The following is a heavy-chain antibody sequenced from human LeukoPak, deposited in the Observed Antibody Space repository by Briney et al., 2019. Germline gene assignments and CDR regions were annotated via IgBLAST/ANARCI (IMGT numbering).Heavy chain of an antibody. CDR3: ARRRAAAGFDY. Sequence: SETLSLTCAVYGGSFSGYYLSWIRQPPGKGLEWIGEINHSGSTNYNPSLKSRFTISVDTSKNQFSLKLSSVTAADTAVYYCARRRAAAGFDYWGQGTLVTVSS. CDR2: INHSGST. D-gene: IGHD6-13*01. CDR1: GGSFSGYY. J-gene: IGHJ4*02. V-gene: IGHV4-34*01.